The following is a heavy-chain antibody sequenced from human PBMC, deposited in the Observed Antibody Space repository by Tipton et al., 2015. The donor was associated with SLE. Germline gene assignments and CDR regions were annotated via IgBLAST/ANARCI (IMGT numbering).Heavy chain of an antibody. D-gene: IGHD6-6*01. J-gene: IGHJ6*03. CDR2: IYYSGST. Sequence: TLSLTCTVSGGSISSSSYYWVWIRQPPGKGLEWIGNIYYSGSTYYNVSLKSRVTISVDTSKNQFSLKLSSVTAADTAVYYCARVRSSSWGYYYYYMDVWGKGTTVTVSS. V-gene: IGHV4-39*07. CDR1: GGSISSSSYY. CDR3: ARVRSSSWGYYYYYMDV.